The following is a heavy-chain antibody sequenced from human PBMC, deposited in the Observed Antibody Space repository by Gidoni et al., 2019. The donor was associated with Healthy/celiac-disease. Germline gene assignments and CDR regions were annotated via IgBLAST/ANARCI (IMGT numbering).Heavy chain of an antibody. V-gene: IGHV1-69*06. CDR1: GGTYSRYA. CDR3: ARGRGSGSGSYYWSRGYYGMDV. D-gene: IGHD3-10*01. Sequence: QLVQSGAAATNPGSSVKVPCKASGGTYSRYALVLVLQAPGQGLGWMGGIIPIFGTANYAQKVQGRVTITADKSTSTAYMELSSLRSEDTAVYYCARGRGSGSGSYYWSRGYYGMDVWGQGTTVTVSS. J-gene: IGHJ6*02. CDR2: IIPIFGTA.